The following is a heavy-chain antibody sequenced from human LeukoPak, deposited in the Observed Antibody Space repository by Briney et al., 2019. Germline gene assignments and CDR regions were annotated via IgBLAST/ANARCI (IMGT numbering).Heavy chain of an antibody. CDR1: GFTFSSYG. D-gene: IGHD3-9*01. J-gene: IGHJ4*02. V-gene: IGHV3-23*01. CDR3: ARRDFETGYYRFDY. CDR2: ISGSGGST. Sequence: PGGSLRLSCAASGFTFSSYGMSWVRQAPGKGLEWVSAISGSGGSTYYADSVKGRFTISRDNSKNTLYLQMNSLRAEDTAVYYCARRDFETGYYRFDYWGQGTLVTVSS.